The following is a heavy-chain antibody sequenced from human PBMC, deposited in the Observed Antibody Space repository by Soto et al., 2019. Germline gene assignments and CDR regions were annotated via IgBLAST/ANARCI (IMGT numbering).Heavy chain of an antibody. Sequence: SETLSLTCTVSGGSISSGGYYWSWIRQHPGKGLEWIGYIYSVGGTYYNPPLKSRFTISVDTSKNHSPLKLSSVTAADTAVYYCARGRLQVATISLTSQYYFDYWGQGTLVTVSS. D-gene: IGHD5-12*01. CDR2: IYSVGGT. V-gene: IGHV4-31*03. J-gene: IGHJ4*02. CDR1: GGSISSGGYY. CDR3: ARGRLQVATISLTSQYYFDY.